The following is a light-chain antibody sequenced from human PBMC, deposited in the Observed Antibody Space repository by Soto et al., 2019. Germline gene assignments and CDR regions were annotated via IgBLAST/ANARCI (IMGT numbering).Light chain of an antibody. V-gene: IGKV1-12*01. Sequence: IQMTQSQSSVSAAVGDRVTLSCRASQDISNLLAWYQQKPGKAPTLLIYAASTLQSGVPSRFSGSGSGTDFTLTISSLQPEDFATYYCQQLHSYPLTFGGGTKVDI. CDR3: QQLHSYPLT. CDR1: QDISNL. CDR2: AAS. J-gene: IGKJ4*01.